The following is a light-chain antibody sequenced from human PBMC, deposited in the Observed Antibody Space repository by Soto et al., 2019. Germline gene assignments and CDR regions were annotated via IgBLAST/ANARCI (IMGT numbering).Light chain of an antibody. V-gene: IGKV3-20*01. CDR1: QSVSNRY. CDR2: GAS. Sequence: EIVLTQSPGTLSLSPGERATLSCRASQSVSNRYLAWYQQKPGQPPRLLIYGASSRATGIPDRFSGSGSGTDFTLTINRLEPEDFAVYYCQQYGTSRTFGQGTKVEIK. CDR3: QQYGTSRT. J-gene: IGKJ1*01.